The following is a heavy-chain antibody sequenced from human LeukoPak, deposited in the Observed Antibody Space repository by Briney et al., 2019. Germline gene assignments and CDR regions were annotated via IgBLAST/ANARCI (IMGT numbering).Heavy chain of an antibody. D-gene: IGHD3-22*01. CDR2: ISGSGGST. Sequence: GGSLRLSCAASGFTFSSYEMNWVRQAPGKGLEWVSAISGSGGSTYYADSVKGRFTISRDNSKNTLYLQMNSLRAEDTAVYYCAKDSHYYDSSGYSYWGQGTLVTVSS. CDR3: AKDSHYYDSSGYSY. J-gene: IGHJ4*02. V-gene: IGHV3-23*01. CDR1: GFTFSSYE.